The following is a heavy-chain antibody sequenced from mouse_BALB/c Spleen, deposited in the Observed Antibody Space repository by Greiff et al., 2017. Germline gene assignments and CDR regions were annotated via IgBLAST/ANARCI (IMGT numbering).Heavy chain of an antibody. CDR1: GDSITSGY. V-gene: IGHV3-8*02. CDR3: ARGGYGNYDAMDY. CDR2: ISYSGST. D-gene: IGHD2-10*02. J-gene: IGHJ4*01. Sequence: EVKLEESGPSLVKPSQTLSLTCSVTGDSITSGYWNWIRKFPGNKLEYMGYISYSGSTYYNPSLKSRISITRDTSKNQYYLQLNSVTTEDTATYYCARGGYGNYDAMDYWGQGTSVTVSS.